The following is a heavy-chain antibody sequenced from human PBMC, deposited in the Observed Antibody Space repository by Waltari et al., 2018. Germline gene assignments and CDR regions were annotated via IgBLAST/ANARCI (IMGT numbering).Heavy chain of an antibody. V-gene: IGHV3-15*01. Sequence: EVQLVESGGGLVKPGGSLRLSCEASGFTFSNAWRSWVRQAPGKGLGWVGRIKSKTDGGTTDYAAPVKGRFTISRDDSKNTLYLQMNSLKTEDTAVYYCTTGSSNYDFWSGYSHEDYWGQGTLVTVSS. CDR3: TTGSSNYDFWSGYSHEDY. D-gene: IGHD3-3*01. J-gene: IGHJ4*02. CDR2: IKSKTDGGTT. CDR1: GFTFSNAW.